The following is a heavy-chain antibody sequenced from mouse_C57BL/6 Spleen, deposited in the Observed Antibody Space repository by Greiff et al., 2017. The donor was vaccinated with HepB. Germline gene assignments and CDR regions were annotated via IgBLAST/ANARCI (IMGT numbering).Heavy chain of an antibody. CDR2: ISSGGSYT. D-gene: IGHD2-1*01. CDR1: GFTFSSYG. J-gene: IGHJ2*01. V-gene: IGHV5-6*01. Sequence: EVMLVESGGDLVKPGGSLKLSCAASGFTFSSYGMSWVRQTPDKRLEWVATISSGGSYTYYPDSVKGRFTISRDNAKNTLYLQMSSLKSEDTAMYYCARQDYGNYVDYWGQGTTLTVSS. CDR3: ARQDYGNYVDY.